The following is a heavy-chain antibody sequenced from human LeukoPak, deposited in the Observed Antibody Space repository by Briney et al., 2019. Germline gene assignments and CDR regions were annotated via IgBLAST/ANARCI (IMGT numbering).Heavy chain of an antibody. D-gene: IGHD5-18*01. V-gene: IGHV1-2*06. CDR3: ARARDWAGYSYGFYY. CDR1: GYTFTGYY. CDR2: INPNSGGT. Sequence: ASVKVSCKASGYTFTGYYMHWVRQAPGQGLEWMGRINPNSGGTNYAQKFQGRVTMTRDTSISTAYMELSSLRSEDTAVYYCARARDWAGYSYGFYYWGQGTLVTVSS. J-gene: IGHJ4*02.